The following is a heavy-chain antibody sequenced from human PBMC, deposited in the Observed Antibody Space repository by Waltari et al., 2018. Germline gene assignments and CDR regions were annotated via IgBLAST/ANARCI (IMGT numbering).Heavy chain of an antibody. V-gene: IGHV3-7*01. J-gene: IGHJ4*02. CDR1: GLTFSRFW. CDR3: ASGGHVDY. Sequence: EVQLVESGGGLVQPGGSLRLSCAASGLTFSRFWMTWVRQARGKGLEWVANINEDGSEKLYVDSVKGRFTISRDNAKNSLFLQMNSLRADDTAVYYCASGGHVDYCGQGTLVTVSS. CDR2: INEDGSEK.